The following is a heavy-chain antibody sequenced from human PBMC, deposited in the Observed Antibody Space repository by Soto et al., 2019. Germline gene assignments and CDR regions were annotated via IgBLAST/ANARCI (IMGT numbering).Heavy chain of an antibody. Sequence: SETLSLTCTVSGGSISSDYWSWVRQPPGKGLEWMGGIYYSGSTNYNPSLKSRVTISVDTSKNQFSLKLSSVTAADTAVYYCARDSGVYYYDSSGYYPYYYYYGMDVWGQGTTVTVS. CDR1: GGSISSDY. CDR2: IYYSGST. V-gene: IGHV4-59*01. CDR3: ARDSGVYYYDSSGYYPYYYYYGMDV. J-gene: IGHJ6*02. D-gene: IGHD3-22*01.